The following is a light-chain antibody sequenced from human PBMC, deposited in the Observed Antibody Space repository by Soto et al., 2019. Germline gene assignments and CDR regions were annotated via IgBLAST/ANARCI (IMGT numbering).Light chain of an antibody. J-gene: IGKJ5*01. Sequence: DLPMTQSPSTLSASVGDRVTITCRASQSISSWLAWYQQKPGKAPKLLIYKASSLESGVPSRFSGSGSGTEFTLTISSLQPDDFATYYCHQYNSYPITFGQGTRLEIK. V-gene: IGKV1-5*03. CDR1: QSISSW. CDR2: KAS. CDR3: HQYNSYPIT.